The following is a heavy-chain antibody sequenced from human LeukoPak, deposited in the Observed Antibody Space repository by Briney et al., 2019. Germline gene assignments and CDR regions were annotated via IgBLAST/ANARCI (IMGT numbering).Heavy chain of an antibody. D-gene: IGHD5-18*01. J-gene: IGHJ4*02. CDR3: ATSGYSYGSFDY. CDR1: GGSISSYY. CDR2: IYCSGST. V-gene: IGHV4-59*01. Sequence: SETLSLTCTVSGGSISSYYWSWIRQPPGKGLEWIGYIYCSGSTNYNPSLKSRVTISVDTSKNQFSLKLSSVTAADTAVYYCATSGYSYGSFDYWGQGTLVTVSS.